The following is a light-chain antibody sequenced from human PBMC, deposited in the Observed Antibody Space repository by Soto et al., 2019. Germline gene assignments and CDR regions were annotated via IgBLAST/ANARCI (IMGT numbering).Light chain of an antibody. CDR2: GNS. Sequence: QSVLTQPPSVSGAPGQRVTISCTGSSSNIGAGYDVHWYQQLPGTAPKLLIYGNSNRPSGVPDRFSGSKSGTSASLAITGLQAEDEVDYYCQSYDSSLSGSVLGTGTKVTVL. CDR1: SSNIGAGYD. CDR3: QSYDSSLSGSV. V-gene: IGLV1-40*01. J-gene: IGLJ1*01.